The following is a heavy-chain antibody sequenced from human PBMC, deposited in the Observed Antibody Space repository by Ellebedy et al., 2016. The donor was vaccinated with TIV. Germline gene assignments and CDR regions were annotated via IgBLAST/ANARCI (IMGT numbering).Heavy chain of an antibody. Sequence: PSETLSLTCTVSDGSISSYFWSWIRQPPGKGLEWIGYIYYSGITNYNPSLKSRVTISVDASKNQFSLKLSFVTAADTAVYYCAREDYDILTGTRAWFDSWGQGTLVTVSS. CDR1: DGSISSYF. V-gene: IGHV4-59*01. D-gene: IGHD3-9*01. J-gene: IGHJ5*01. CDR2: IYYSGIT. CDR3: AREDYDILTGTRAWFDS.